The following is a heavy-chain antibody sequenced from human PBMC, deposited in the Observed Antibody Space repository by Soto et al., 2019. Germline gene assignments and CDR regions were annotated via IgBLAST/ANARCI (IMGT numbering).Heavy chain of an antibody. CDR3: ARDRSPGSSSWYDY. Sequence: SQTLSLPCAISGDSVSSNSAAWNWIRQSPSRGLEWLGRTYYGSKWYNDYAVSVKSRITINPDTSKNQFSLHLHSVTPEDTAVYYCARDRSPGSSSWYDYWGQGTLVTVSS. D-gene: IGHD6-13*01. J-gene: IGHJ4*02. V-gene: IGHV6-1*01. CDR2: TYYGSKWYN. CDR1: GDSVSSNSAA.